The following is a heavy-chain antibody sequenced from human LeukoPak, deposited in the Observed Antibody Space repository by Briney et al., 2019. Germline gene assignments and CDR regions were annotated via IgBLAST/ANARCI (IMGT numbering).Heavy chain of an antibody. Sequence: GASVKVSCKASGYTFTSYYMHWVRQAPGQGLEWMGIINPSGGSTSYAQKFQGRVTMTRDMSTSTVYMELSSLRSEDTAVYYCARPGIGGYSGYDLFSTPFDYWGQGTLVTVSS. CDR1: GYTFTSYY. CDR2: INPSGGST. V-gene: IGHV1-46*01. CDR3: ARPGIGGYSGYDLFSTPFDY. D-gene: IGHD5-12*01. J-gene: IGHJ4*02.